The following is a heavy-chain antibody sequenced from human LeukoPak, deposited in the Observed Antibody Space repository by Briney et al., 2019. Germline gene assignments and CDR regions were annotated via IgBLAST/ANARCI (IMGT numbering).Heavy chain of an antibody. J-gene: IGHJ4*02. CDR2: IIPIFGTA. CDR3: ARGDYCSSSSCYLNLGC. D-gene: IGHD2-2*01. Sequence: SVKVSCKASGGTFSSYAISWVRQAPGQGLEWMGGIIPIFGTANYAQKFQGRVTITADESTSTAYMELSSLRSEDTAVYYCARGDYCSSSSCYLNLGCWGQGTLVTVSS. CDR1: GGTFSSYA. V-gene: IGHV1-69*13.